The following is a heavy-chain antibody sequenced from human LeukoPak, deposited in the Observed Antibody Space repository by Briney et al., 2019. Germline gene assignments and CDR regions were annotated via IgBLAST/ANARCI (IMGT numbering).Heavy chain of an antibody. Sequence: ASVNVSCKASGYTFTSYDINWVRQAPGQGLEWMGWMNPNSGNTGYAQKFQGRVTMTRNTSISTAYMELSSLRSEDTAVYYCARAGSGWYYFDYWGQGTLVTVSS. D-gene: IGHD6-19*01. CDR1: GYTFTSYD. J-gene: IGHJ4*02. V-gene: IGHV1-8*01. CDR2: MNPNSGNT. CDR3: ARAGSGWYYFDY.